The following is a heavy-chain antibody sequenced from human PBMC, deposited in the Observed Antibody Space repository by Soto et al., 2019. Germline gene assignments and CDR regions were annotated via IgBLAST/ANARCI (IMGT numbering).Heavy chain of an antibody. J-gene: IGHJ4*02. D-gene: IGHD1-26*01. CDR2: VIPIFGTA. V-gene: IGHV1-69*15. CDR1: GDTFSTYG. CDR3: ARDGGRHSGGXDY. Sequence: QVQLVQSGSEVKKPGSSVKVSCRASGDTFSTYGINWVRQAPGQGLEWMGRVIPIFGTANYAQKFQGRVTITADESTSTTYMELSSLRSEDTAVYYCARDGGRHSGGXDYWXQXTLVTVXS.